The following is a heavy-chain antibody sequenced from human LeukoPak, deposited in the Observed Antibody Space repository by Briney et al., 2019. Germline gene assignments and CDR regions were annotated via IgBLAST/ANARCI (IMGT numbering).Heavy chain of an antibody. V-gene: IGHV3-23*01. CDR3: TKDRLTGYSFGYSYFDY. J-gene: IGHJ4*02. CDR1: GFTFSSYA. Sequence: PGGSLRLSCAAPGFTFSSYAMTWVRQAPGKGLEWVSTISGSGGSTYYADSVKGRFTISRDNSKNTLYLQMNSLRAEDTAVYYCTKDRLTGYSFGYSYFDYWGQGTLVTVSS. CDR2: ISGSGGST. D-gene: IGHD5-18*01.